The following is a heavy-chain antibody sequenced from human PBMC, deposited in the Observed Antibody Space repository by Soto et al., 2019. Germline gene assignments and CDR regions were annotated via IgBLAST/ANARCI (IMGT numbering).Heavy chain of an antibody. Sequence: GGSLRPSPAAPGFTFSSYAMSWVRQAPGKGLEWVSAISGSGGSTYYADSVKGRFTISRDNSKNTLYLQMNSLRAEDKAVYYCAKDMAAGTDLYYYGMDVWGQGTTVTVSS. V-gene: IGHV3-23*01. CDR2: ISGSGGST. D-gene: IGHD6-13*01. CDR3: AKDMAAGTDLYYYGMDV. J-gene: IGHJ6*02. CDR1: GFTFSSYA.